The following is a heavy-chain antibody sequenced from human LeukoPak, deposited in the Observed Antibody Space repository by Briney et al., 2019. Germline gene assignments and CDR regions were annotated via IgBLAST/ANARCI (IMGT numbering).Heavy chain of an antibody. CDR1: GGSISSYY. CDR3: ARGRAPGY. J-gene: IGHJ4*02. V-gene: IGHV4-59*01. Sequence: SETLSLTCTVSGGSISSYYWSWIRRPPGKGLEWIGYVYYSGSTSYNPSLKSRVTISLDTSKNQFSLRLSSVTAADTALYYCARGRAPGYWGQGTLVTVSS. CDR2: VYYSGST.